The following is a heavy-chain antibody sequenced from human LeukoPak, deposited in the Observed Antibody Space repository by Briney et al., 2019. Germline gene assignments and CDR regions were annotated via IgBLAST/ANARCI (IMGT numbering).Heavy chain of an antibody. J-gene: IGHJ4*02. CDR2: ISSSSSTI. CDR1: GFTFRGYS. D-gene: IGHD1-26*01. Sequence: PGGSLRLSCAASGFTFRGYSMNWVRQAPGKGLEWVSYISSSSSTIYYAGSVKGRFTISRDNAKNSLYLQMNSLRAEDTAVYYCARDDKDLTSGSYSEYFDYWGQGTLVTVSS. V-gene: IGHV3-48*01. CDR3: ARDDKDLTSGSYSEYFDY.